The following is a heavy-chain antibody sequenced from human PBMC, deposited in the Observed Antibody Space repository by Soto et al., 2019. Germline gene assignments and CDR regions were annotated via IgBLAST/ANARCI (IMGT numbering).Heavy chain of an antibody. CDR2: INPNSGGT. Sequence: ASVKVSCKASGYTFTGYYMHWVRQAPGQGLEWMGWINPNSGGTNYVRKFQGWVTMTRDTSISTAYMELSRLRSDDTAVYYCARSPPWAYYYDSSGYFNWFDPWGQGTLVTVSS. CDR3: ARSPPWAYYYDSSGYFNWFDP. CDR1: GYTFTGYY. V-gene: IGHV1-2*04. D-gene: IGHD3-22*01. J-gene: IGHJ5*02.